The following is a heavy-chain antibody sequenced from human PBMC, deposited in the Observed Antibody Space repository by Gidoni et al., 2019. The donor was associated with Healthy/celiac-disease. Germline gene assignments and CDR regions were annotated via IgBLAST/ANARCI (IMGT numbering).Heavy chain of an antibody. Sequence: QVQLQESGPGLVKPSETLSLTCTVSGGSISSYYWSWIRQPPGKGVEWIGYIYYSGGTNYNPSLKSRVTISVDTSKNQFSLKLSSVTAADTAVYYCARYHLTYSSGYYYDWYFDLWGRGTLVTVSS. J-gene: IGHJ2*01. CDR3: ARYHLTYSSGYYYDWYFDL. V-gene: IGHV4-59*01. D-gene: IGHD3-22*01. CDR2: IYYSGGT. CDR1: GGSISSYY.